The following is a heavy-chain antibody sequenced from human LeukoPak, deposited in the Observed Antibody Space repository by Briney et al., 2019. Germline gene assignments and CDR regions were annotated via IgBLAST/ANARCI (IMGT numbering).Heavy chain of an antibody. CDR3: ASDSSGWYYDY. CDR1: GGTFSSYA. D-gene: IGHD6-19*01. Sequence: VSCNXSGGTFSSYAISWVRQAPGQGLEWMGGIIPIFGTANYAQKFQGRVTITTDESTSTAYMELSSLRSEDTAVYYCASDSSGWYYDYWGQGTLVTVSS. V-gene: IGHV1-69*05. J-gene: IGHJ4*02. CDR2: IIPIFGTA.